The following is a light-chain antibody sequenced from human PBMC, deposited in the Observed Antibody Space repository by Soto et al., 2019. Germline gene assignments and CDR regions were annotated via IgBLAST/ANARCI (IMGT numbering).Light chain of an antibody. V-gene: IGKV3-20*01. CDR2: GTS. CDR1: QSVSSSY. Sequence: EIVLTQSPGTLSLSPGERATLSCRASQSVSSSYLNWYQQKPGQAPRLLIYGTSTRATGIPDRFSGRGSGTDFTLTSSRLEPEDFAVYYCHQYAGSPWTFGQGTKVEI. CDR3: HQYAGSPWT. J-gene: IGKJ1*01.